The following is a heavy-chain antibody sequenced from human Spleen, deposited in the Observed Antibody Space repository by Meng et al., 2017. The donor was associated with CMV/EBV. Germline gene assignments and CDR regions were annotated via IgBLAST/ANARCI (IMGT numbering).Heavy chain of an antibody. D-gene: IGHD2-2*01. CDR3: ARFTDCSSTSCYPNYFDY. J-gene: IGHJ4*02. V-gene: IGHV3-53*01. CDR1: GFTVSSNY. CDR2: IYPGGTT. Sequence: GESLKISCAASGFTVSSNYMSWVRQAPGKGLEWVSVIYPGGTTYYADPVKGRFTISRDNAKNSLYLQMNSLRAEDTAVYYCARFTDCSSTSCYPNYFDYWGQGTLVTVSS.